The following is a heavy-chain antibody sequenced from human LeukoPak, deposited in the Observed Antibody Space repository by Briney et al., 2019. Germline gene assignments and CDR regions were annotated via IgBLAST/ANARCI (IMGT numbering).Heavy chain of an antibody. CDR3: AREGCSGGSCYTDY. Sequence: GGSLRLSCAASGFTFSSYAMHWGRQAPGKGLEWVAVISYDGSNKYYADSVKGRFTISRDNSKNTLYLQMNSLRAEDTAVYYCAREGCSGGSCYTDYWGQGTLVTVSS. V-gene: IGHV3-30-3*01. CDR2: ISYDGSNK. CDR1: GFTFSSYA. J-gene: IGHJ4*02. D-gene: IGHD2-15*01.